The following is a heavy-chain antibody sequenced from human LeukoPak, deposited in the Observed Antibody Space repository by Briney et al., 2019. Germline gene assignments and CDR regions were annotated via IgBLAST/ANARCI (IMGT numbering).Heavy chain of an antibody. J-gene: IGHJ3*02. Sequence: SETLSLTCAVYGGSFSGYYWSWIRQPPGKGLEWIGEINHSGSTNYNPSLKSRVTISVDTSKNQFSLKLSSVTAADTAVYYCARLEPDAFDIWGQGTMVTVSS. V-gene: IGHV4-34*01. CDR1: GGSFSGYY. CDR3: ARLEPDAFDI. CDR2: INHSGST.